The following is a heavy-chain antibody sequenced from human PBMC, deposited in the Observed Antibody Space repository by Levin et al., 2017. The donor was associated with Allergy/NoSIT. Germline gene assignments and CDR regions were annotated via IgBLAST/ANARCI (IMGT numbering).Heavy chain of an antibody. V-gene: IGHV3-23*01. Sequence: GGSLRLSCAASGFTFSSYAMSWVRQAPGKGLEWVSAISGSGGSTYYADSVKGRFTISRDNSKNTLYLQMNSLRADDTAVYYCAKGLSGDYYYYGMDVWGQGTTVTVSS. J-gene: IGHJ6*02. CDR1: GFTFSSYA. D-gene: IGHD7-27*01. CDR3: AKGLSGDYYYYGMDV. CDR2: ISGSGGST.